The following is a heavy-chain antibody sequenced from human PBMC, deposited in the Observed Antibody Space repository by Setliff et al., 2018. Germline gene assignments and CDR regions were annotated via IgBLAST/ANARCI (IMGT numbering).Heavy chain of an antibody. CDR2: INPNSGNT. CDR3: ATSYSGSYYGY. CDR1: GYTFTNYD. D-gene: IGHD1-26*01. J-gene: IGHJ4*02. Sequence: VKVSCKASGYTFTNYDINWVRQATGQGLEWMGWINPNSGNTGYAQNFQGRVTMTRNTSTDTAYMELSSLRSEDTAVYYCATSYSGSYYGYWGQGTLVTVSS. V-gene: IGHV1-8*02.